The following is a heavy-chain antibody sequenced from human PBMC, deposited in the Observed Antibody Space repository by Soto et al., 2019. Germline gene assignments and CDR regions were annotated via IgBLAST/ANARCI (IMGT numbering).Heavy chain of an antibody. CDR3: ARVAY. CDR1: GFTFSRVS. Sequence: AGGSLRLSCEASGFTFSRVSMSWVRQVPGKGLEWVASISSASSETWYADSVKGRFIISRDNAQNSLFLQMNTLRPEDSAIYYCARVAYWGPGTQVTVSS. J-gene: IGHJ4*02. CDR2: ISSASSET. V-gene: IGHV3-21*01.